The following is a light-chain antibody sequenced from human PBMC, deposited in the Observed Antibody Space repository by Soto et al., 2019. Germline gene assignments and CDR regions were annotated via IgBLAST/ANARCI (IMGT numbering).Light chain of an antibody. Sequence: DIQMTQSPSSLSASVGDRVTITCRASQGIRNDLSWYQQKPGKAPKSLMYGASNLQSGVPSRFISSGCGTEFTPPISSLQHQDFATYYCVQQNSYPPLTFGQGTKVEIK. CDR3: VQQNSYPPLT. V-gene: IGKV1-17*01. CDR2: GAS. CDR1: QGIRND. J-gene: IGKJ4*01.